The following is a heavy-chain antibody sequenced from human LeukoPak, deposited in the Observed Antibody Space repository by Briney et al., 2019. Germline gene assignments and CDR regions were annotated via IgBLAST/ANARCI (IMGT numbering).Heavy chain of an antibody. J-gene: IGHJ3*02. CDR1: GFTFSIYD. D-gene: IGHD3-3*01. CDR3: ASGELRITIFGVVPGAFDI. CDR2: ISRNSGDYT. V-gene: IGHV3-23*01. Sequence: GGSLRLSCEASGFTFSIYDMYWVRQAPGKGLECVASISRNSGDYTLYAASVKGRFTISRDNSRSTLYLQMNSLRAEDTAVYYCASGELRITIFGVVPGAFDIWGQGTMVTVSS.